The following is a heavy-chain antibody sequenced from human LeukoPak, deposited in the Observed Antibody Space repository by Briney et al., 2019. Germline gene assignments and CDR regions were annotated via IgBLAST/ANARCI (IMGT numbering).Heavy chain of an antibody. V-gene: IGHV3-23*01. CDR1: GFTFSTYV. CDR2: ISVGAEYI. D-gene: IGHD3-3*01. Sequence: GGPLRLSCAASGFTFSTYVMNWFRQAPGKGLEWVSTISVGAEYIFYADSVKGRFTISRDDSNNAHYLQMHSLRAEDTALYYCASGPPFLKYFEYWGQGTLVTVSS. CDR3: ASGPPFLKYFEY. J-gene: IGHJ4*02.